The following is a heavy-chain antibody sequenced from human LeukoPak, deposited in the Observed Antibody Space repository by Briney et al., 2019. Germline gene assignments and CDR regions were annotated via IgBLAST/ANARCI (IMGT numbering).Heavy chain of an antibody. CDR2: IYNSGST. V-gene: IGHV4-59*01. D-gene: IGHD3-22*01. CDR1: GGSISTYY. Sequence: SETLSLTCTVSGGSISTYYWSWIRQPPGKGLEWIAYIYNSGSTNSNPSLKSRVTISVDTSKNQFSLRLSSVTAADTAVYYCARIYYDSGAYYRRAFDIWGQGTMVSDSS. CDR3: ARIYYDSGAYYRRAFDI. J-gene: IGHJ3*02.